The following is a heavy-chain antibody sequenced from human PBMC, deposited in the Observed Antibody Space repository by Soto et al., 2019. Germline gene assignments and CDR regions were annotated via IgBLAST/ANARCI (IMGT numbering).Heavy chain of an antibody. CDR3: SAYRPDICVGWWV. V-gene: IGHV1-58*02. CDR2: IVVASGQT. D-gene: IGHD2-15*01. Sequence: SVKVSCKASGSGFISSGIQWVRQAHGQRLEWIGWIVVASGQTNYAQNFRGRVAITMDTSTATAYIELTGLTSEDTAVYFCSAYRPDICVGWWVWGQGTTVTVSS. J-gene: IGHJ6*02. CDR1: GSGFISSG.